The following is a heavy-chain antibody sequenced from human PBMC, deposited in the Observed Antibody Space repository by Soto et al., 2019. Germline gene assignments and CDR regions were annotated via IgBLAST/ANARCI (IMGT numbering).Heavy chain of an antibody. V-gene: IGHV4-30-2*01. CDR2: IYHSGST. Sequence: SETLSLTCAVSGGSISSGGYSWSWIRQPPGKGLEWIGYIYHSGSTYYNPSLKSRVTISVDRSKNQFSLKLSSVTAADTAVYYCAIGRGGGSGDSDYGMDVWGQGTTVTVSS. J-gene: IGHJ6*02. CDR3: AIGRGGGSGDSDYGMDV. D-gene: IGHD3-16*01. CDR1: GGSISSGGYS.